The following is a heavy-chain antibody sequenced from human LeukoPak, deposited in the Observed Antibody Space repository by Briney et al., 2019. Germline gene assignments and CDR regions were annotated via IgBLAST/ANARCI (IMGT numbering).Heavy chain of an antibody. Sequence: SETLSLTCTVSGGSVSSTTYYWSWIRQPPGKGLEWIASINYSGSTYYNPSLKSRVTISVDTSENQFSLKLSSVTAADTAVYNCARYVVYGLGKYYFDYWGQGTLVTVSS. V-gene: IGHV4-39*01. CDR3: ARYVVYGLGKYYFDY. CDR1: GGSVSSTTYY. CDR2: INYSGST. J-gene: IGHJ4*02. D-gene: IGHD3-10*01.